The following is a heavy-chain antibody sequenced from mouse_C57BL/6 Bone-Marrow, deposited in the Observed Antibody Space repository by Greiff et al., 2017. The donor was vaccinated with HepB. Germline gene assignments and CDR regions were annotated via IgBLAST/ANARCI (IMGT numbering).Heavy chain of an antibody. CDR2: IDPSDSYT. Sequence: QVQLKQPGAELVRPGTSVKLSCKASGYTFTSYWMHWVKQRPGQGLEWIGVIDPSDSYTNYNQKFKGKATLTVDTSSSTAYMQLSSLTSEDSAVYYCARGGWLGYYAMDYWGQGTSVTVSS. CDR1: GYTFTSYW. D-gene: IGHD2-3*01. CDR3: ARGGWLGYYAMDY. J-gene: IGHJ4*01. V-gene: IGHV1-59*01.